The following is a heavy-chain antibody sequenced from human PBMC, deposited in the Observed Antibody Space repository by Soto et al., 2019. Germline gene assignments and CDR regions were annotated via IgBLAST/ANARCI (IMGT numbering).Heavy chain of an antibody. Sequence: PGGSLRLSCAASGFTFSSYAMHWVRQAPGEGLEWVAVISYDGSNKYYADSVKGRFTISRDNSKNTLYLQMNSLRAEDTAVYYCARTPSTYDFWSGYYIGLSDYYGMDVWGQGTTVTVSS. CDR1: GFTFSSYA. V-gene: IGHV3-30-3*01. CDR3: ARTPSTYDFWSGYYIGLSDYYGMDV. CDR2: ISYDGSNK. D-gene: IGHD3-3*01. J-gene: IGHJ6*02.